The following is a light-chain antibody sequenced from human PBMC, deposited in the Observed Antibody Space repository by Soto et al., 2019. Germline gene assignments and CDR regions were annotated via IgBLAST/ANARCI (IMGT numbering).Light chain of an antibody. V-gene: IGKV3-15*01. J-gene: IGKJ5*01. CDR2: DAS. Sequence: EIVMTQSPAALSVSPGERATLSCRASQSFNITLAWYQQKPGQAPRLLIYDASTRATGIPARFSGTVSGTEFTLTIRSLQSEDFALYYCQQYSNWPPITFDQGTRLAIK. CDR3: QQYSNWPPIT. CDR1: QSFNIT.